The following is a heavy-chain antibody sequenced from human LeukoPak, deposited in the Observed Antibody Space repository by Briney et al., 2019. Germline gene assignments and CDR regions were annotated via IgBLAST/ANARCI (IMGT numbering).Heavy chain of an antibody. CDR1: GFTFSSYG. CDR3: AKELAMVDYYYMDV. CDR2: ISYDGSNK. D-gene: IGHD5-18*01. Sequence: PGGSLRLSCAASGFTFSSYGMHWVRQAPGKGLEWVAVISYDGSNKYYADSVKGRFTISRDNSKNTLYLQMNSLRAEDTAVYYCAKELAMVDYYYMDVWGKGTTVTVSS. V-gene: IGHV3-30*18. J-gene: IGHJ6*03.